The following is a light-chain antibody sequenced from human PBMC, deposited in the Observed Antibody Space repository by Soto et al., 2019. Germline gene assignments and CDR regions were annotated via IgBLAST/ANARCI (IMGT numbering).Light chain of an antibody. V-gene: IGKV3-15*01. CDR3: QQYNSYWT. CDR2: GAS. CDR1: QSVSSD. J-gene: IGKJ1*01. Sequence: EKVLTPSPATLLVAPRGRATLSLRASQSVSSDLAWYQQQPGQAPRLLIYGASTTATGIPARFSGSGSGTEFTLTISSPQPDDFATYYCQQYNSYWTLGQGTKVDIK.